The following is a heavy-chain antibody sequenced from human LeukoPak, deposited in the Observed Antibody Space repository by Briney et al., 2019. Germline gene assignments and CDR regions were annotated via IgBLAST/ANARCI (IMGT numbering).Heavy chain of an antibody. D-gene: IGHD5-18*01. CDR3: ARRYSYGPGYYFDY. Sequence: GRSLRLSCAASGFTFDDYAMHWVRQAPGKGLEWVSGISWNSGSIGYADSVKGRFTISRDNAKNSLYLQMNSLRAEDTAVYYCARRYSYGPGYYFDYWGQGTLVTVSS. CDR1: GFTFDDYA. CDR2: ISWNSGSI. J-gene: IGHJ4*02. V-gene: IGHV3-9*01.